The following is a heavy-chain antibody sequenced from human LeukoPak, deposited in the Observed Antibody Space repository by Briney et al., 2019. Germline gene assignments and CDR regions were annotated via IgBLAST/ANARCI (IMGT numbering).Heavy chain of an antibody. Sequence: PGGSLRLSCAASGFTFSNAWMSWVRQAPGKGLEWVGRIKSKTDGGTTGYAAPVKGRFTISRDDSKNTLYLQMNSLKTEDTAVYYCTTEGAIVVVPAAIETTFDYWGQGTLVTVSS. CDR1: GFTFSNAW. CDR2: IKSKTDGGTT. J-gene: IGHJ4*02. V-gene: IGHV3-15*01. D-gene: IGHD2-2*02. CDR3: TTEGAIVVVPAAIETTFDY.